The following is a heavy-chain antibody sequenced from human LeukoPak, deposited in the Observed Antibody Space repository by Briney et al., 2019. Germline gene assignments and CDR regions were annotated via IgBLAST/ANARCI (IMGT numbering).Heavy chain of an antibody. Sequence: GGSLRLSCATSGFTFSSSWMSWVRQAPGKGLEWVAVIWYDGSNKYYADSVKGRFTISRDNSKNTLYLQMNSLRAEDTAVYYCARDRGQRLVQGYFDYWGQGTLVTVSS. D-gene: IGHD6-13*01. CDR2: IWYDGSNK. CDR3: ARDRGQRLVQGYFDY. CDR1: GFTFSSSW. V-gene: IGHV3-33*08. J-gene: IGHJ4*02.